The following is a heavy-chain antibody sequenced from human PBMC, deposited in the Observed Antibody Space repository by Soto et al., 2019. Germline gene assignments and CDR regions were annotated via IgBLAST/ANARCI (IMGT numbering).Heavy chain of an antibody. V-gene: IGHV1-69*12. D-gene: IGHD3-22*01. CDR3: VRGPDYEGYFDY. J-gene: IGHJ4*02. CDR1: GTTFSNFA. Sequence: QVRLVQSGAEVKKTGSSVKVSWEASGTTFSNFAIGWVRQAPGQGLEWMGGIILPFGTPNYAQKFQGRVTISADESMTTAYMELRGLRSEDTAVYYCVRGPDYEGYFDYWGQGTLVTVSS. CDR2: IILPFGTP.